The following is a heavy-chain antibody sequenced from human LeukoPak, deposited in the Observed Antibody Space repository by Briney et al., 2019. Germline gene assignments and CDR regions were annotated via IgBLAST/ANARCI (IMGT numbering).Heavy chain of an antibody. D-gene: IGHD2-2*01. Sequence: ASVKVSCKASGYTFTSYDINWVRQATRQGLEWMGWMNPNSGNTGYAQKFQGRVTMTRNTSISTAYMELSSLRSEDTAVYYCARVRYCSSTSCSNLNEEFDYWGQGTLVTVSS. CDR2: MNPNSGNT. J-gene: IGHJ4*02. V-gene: IGHV1-8*01. CDR1: GYTFTSYD. CDR3: ARVRYCSSTSCSNLNEEFDY.